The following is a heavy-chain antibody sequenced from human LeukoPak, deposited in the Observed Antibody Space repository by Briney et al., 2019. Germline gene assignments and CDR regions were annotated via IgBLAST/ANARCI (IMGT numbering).Heavy chain of an antibody. Sequence: PSETLSLTCTVSGSSISSYYWSWIRQPPGKGLEWIGYIFYSGSTNYNPSLKSRVTISVDTSKNQFSLKLSSVTAADTAVYYCARAWRYCSGGSCYWFDPWGQGTLVTVSS. V-gene: IGHV4-59*01. J-gene: IGHJ5*02. CDR3: ARAWRYCSGGSCYWFDP. D-gene: IGHD2-15*01. CDR2: IFYSGST. CDR1: GSSISSYY.